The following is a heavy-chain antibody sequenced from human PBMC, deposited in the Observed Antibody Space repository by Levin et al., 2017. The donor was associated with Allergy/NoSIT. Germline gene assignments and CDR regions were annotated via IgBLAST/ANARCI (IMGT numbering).Heavy chain of an antibody. CDR2: ISYDGNDK. J-gene: IGHJ4*02. CDR1: GFSFRSFG. CDR3: AKDVVFGTSSWSLDY. D-gene: IGHD6-13*01. V-gene: IGHV3-30*18. Sequence: GGSLRLSCGASGFSFRSFGMHWVRQAPGKGLEWVAVISYDGNDKYYADSVKGRFTISRDNPKNTLYLQMNSLRTEDTAVYYCAKDVVFGTSSWSLDYWGQGTLATVSS.